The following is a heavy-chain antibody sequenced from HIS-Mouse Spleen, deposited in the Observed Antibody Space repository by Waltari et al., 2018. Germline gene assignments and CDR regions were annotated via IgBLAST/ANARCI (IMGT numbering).Heavy chain of an antibody. CDR2: IDDRCST. J-gene: IGHJ2*01. Sequence: QLQLQESGPGLVKPSETLSLTCTVSGGSISSSSYYWGWIRQPPGKGLEWIGSIDDRCSTYYHPSLKSRVTISVDTSKNQFSLKLSSVTAADTAVYYCAREIPYSSSWYDWYFDLWGRGTLVTVSS. D-gene: IGHD6-13*01. CDR1: GGSISSSSYY. CDR3: AREIPYSSSWYDWYFDL. V-gene: IGHV4-39*07.